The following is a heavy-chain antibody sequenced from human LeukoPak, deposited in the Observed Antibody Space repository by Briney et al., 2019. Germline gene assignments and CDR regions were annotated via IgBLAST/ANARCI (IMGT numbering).Heavy chain of an antibody. Sequence: SGGSLRLSCAASGFTFNSYAMTWVRQAPGKGLEWVSAISGGGVSTYYADSVKGRFTISRDNSKNMLYLQMNSLRAEDTAVYYCAKTLGYSGYFSPWGQGTLVTVSS. CDR2: ISGGGVST. V-gene: IGHV3-23*01. J-gene: IGHJ5*02. CDR1: GFTFNSYA. D-gene: IGHD3-22*01. CDR3: AKTLGYSGYFSP.